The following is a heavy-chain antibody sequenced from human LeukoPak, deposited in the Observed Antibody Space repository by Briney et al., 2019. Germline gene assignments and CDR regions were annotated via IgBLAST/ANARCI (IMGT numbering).Heavy chain of an antibody. Sequence: GGSLRLSCITSGFTVSSTYMSWVRQPPGKGLEWVSVIYSGGTTYYADSVKGRFTTSRDNSKNTVYLQMNSLRAEDTAVYYCAREGRIFPTFDYWGQGTLVTVSS. CDR2: IYSGGTT. J-gene: IGHJ4*02. D-gene: IGHD2-15*01. V-gene: IGHV3-53*01. CDR1: GFTVSSTY. CDR3: AREGRIFPTFDY.